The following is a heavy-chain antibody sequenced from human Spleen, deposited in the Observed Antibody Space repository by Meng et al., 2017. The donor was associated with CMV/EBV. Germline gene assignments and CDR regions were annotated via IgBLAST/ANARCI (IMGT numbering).Heavy chain of an antibody. V-gene: IGHV3-43*01. J-gene: IGHJ4*02. CDR2: ISWDGGST. Sequence: GESLKISCAASGFTFDDYTMHWVRQAPGKGLEWVSLISWDGGSTYYANSVKGRFTISRDNSKKSLYLQMNSLRTEHTALYYCAKETGGGAFDYWGQGTLVTVSS. D-gene: IGHD2-15*01. CDR1: GFTFDDYT. CDR3: AKETGGGAFDY.